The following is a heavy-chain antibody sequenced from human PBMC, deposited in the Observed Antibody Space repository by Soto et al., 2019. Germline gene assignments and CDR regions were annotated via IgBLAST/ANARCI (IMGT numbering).Heavy chain of an antibody. CDR2: INHSGST. D-gene: IGHD3-3*01. J-gene: IGHJ5*02. CDR1: GGSFSGYY. Sequence: SETLSLTCAVYGGSFSGYYWSWIRQPPGKGLEWIGEINHSGSTNYNPSLKSRVTISVDTSKNQFSLKLSAVTAADTAVYYCARGNSITIFGVVIPRKYNWFDPWGQGTLVTVSS. V-gene: IGHV4-34*01. CDR3: ARGNSITIFGVVIPRKYNWFDP.